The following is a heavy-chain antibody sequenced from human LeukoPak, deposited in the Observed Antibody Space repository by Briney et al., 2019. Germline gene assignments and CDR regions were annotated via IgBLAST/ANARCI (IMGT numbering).Heavy chain of an antibody. CDR2: IWYDRSNK. CDR3: ARWGFYYDSSGPQDYFDY. V-gene: IGHV3-33*01. CDR1: GFTFSSYG. D-gene: IGHD3-22*01. Sequence: GGSLRLSCAASGFTFSSYGMHWVRQAPGKGLEWVAVIWYDRSNKYYGDSVKGRFTISRDNSKNTLYLQMNSMRAEDTAVYYCARWGFYYDSSGPQDYFDYWGQGTLVTVSS. J-gene: IGHJ4*02.